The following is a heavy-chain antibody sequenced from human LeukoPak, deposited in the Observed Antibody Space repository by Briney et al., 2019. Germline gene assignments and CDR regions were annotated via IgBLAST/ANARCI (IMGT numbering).Heavy chain of an antibody. CDR2: INPTNGDT. CDR1: GYTFTAQY. CDR3: AGYPRSVGTPPFDY. Sequence: ASVKVSCKASGYTFTAQYIHWLRQAPGQGLEWMGWINPTNGDTKYAQSFLGRVTMTRDTSTTTAYMDLSSLRSADTAVYFCAGYPRSVGTPPFDYWGQGTQVTVSS. V-gene: IGHV1-2*02. J-gene: IGHJ4*02. D-gene: IGHD3-16*02.